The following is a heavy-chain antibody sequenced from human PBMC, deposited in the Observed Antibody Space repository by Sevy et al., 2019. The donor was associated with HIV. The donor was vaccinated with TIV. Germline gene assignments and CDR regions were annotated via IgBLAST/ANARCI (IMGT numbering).Heavy chain of an antibody. CDR3: ARMGDYFDTSGYYPLKY. Sequence: ASVKVSCKASGYTFTEYYVHWLRQAPGQGLEWMGWINPQTGGTYFAKKFQDRVTLTTAKSINAVYMELCGLKFDDTAVFYCARMGDYFDTSGYYPLKYWGLGTLVTVSS. CDR2: INPQTGGT. CDR1: GYTFTEYY. D-gene: IGHD3-22*01. J-gene: IGHJ4*02. V-gene: IGHV1-2*02.